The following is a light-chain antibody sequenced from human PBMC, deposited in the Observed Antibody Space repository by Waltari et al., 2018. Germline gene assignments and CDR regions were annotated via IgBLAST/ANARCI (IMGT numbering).Light chain of an antibody. Sequence: DVQLTQSPSTLSASVGDRVTITCRASQSISNWLAWYQQSPGKAPKLLIYKASTLESGVQKSFGGGGCEKESPLTISTLQPNVFASYSGKQYKGYPRRSLDRGTKGKI. CDR1: QSISNW. CDR3: KQYKGYPRRS. V-gene: IGKV1-5*03. CDR2: KAS. J-gene: IGKJ2*03.